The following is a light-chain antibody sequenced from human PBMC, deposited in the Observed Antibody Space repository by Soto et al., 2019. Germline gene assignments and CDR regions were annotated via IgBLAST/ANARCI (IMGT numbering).Light chain of an antibody. J-gene: IGKJ4*01. Sequence: IQLTQSPSSLSASVGDRVTITCRASQGIRNYLAWYQQKPGKAPNLLIYLASTLQGGVPSRFSGSGSGTDFSLTISSLQPEDVATYYCQYLNSFPLTFCGVTKVELK. V-gene: IGKV1-9*01. CDR1: QGIRNY. CDR3: QYLNSFPLT. CDR2: LAS.